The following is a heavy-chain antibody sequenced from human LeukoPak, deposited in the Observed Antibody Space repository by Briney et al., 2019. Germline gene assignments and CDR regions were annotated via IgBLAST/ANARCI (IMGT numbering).Heavy chain of an antibody. V-gene: IGHV1-69*13. CDR3: ARDALAGPYYYDSSGATSGY. CDR2: IMPMFGKA. Sequence: SVKVSCKASGGTFSSYDISWVRQAPGQGLEWMGGIMPMFGKANYAQKFQGRVTITADESTSTAYMELSSLRSEDTAVYYCARDALAGPYYYDSSGATSGYWGQGTLVTVSS. J-gene: IGHJ4*02. CDR1: GGTFSSYD. D-gene: IGHD3-22*01.